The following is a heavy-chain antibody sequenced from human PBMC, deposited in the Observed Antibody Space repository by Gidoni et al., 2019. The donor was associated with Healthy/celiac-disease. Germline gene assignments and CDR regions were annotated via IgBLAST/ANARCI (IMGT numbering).Heavy chain of an antibody. J-gene: IGHJ4*02. CDR2: ISGSGGST. Sequence: EVQLLESGGGLVQPGGSLRLSCAASGFTFSSSSMSWVRQAPGKGLEWVSAISGSGGSTYYADSVKGRFTISRDNSKNTLYLQMNSLRAEDTAVYYCAKAGHRFGVSGSYYGPNFDYWGQGTLVTVSS. D-gene: IGHD1-26*01. CDR3: AKAGHRFGVSGSYYGPNFDY. CDR1: GFTFSSSS. V-gene: IGHV3-23*01.